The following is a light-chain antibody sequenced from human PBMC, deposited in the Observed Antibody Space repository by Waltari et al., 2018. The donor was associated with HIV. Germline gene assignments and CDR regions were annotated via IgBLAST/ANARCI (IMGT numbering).Light chain of an antibody. J-gene: IGKJ1*01. CDR2: ATD. V-gene: IGKV1-NL1*01. Sequence: DIQMTQSPSSLSASVGDRVTITCRASQGIRNHVAWYQRKPGKPPRLLLYATDRLETGVPSRFSGSGSGTDYTLTISSLQPDDFATYFCQQYYTAPWDFGQGTTVGVK. CDR1: QGIRNH. CDR3: QQYYTAPWD.